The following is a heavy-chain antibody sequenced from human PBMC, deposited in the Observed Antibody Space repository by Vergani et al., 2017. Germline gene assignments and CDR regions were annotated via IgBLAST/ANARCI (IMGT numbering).Heavy chain of an antibody. CDR1: GFTFSSYW. J-gene: IGHJ6*03. Sequence: EVQLVESGGGLVQPGGSLRLSCAASGFTFSSYWMSWVRQAPGKGLEWVANKKQDGSEKYYVDSVKGRFTISRDNAKNSLYLQMNSLRAEDTAVYYCARDRVTTWSLYYYYYMDVWGKGTTVTVSS. CDR2: KKQDGSEK. D-gene: IGHD4-17*01. V-gene: IGHV3-7*01. CDR3: ARDRVTTWSLYYYYYMDV.